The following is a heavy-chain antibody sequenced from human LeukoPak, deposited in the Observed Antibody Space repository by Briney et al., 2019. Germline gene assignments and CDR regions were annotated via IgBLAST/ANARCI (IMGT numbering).Heavy chain of an antibody. D-gene: IGHD3-22*01. Sequence: GGSLRLSCAASGFTFSSYWMSWVRQAPGKGLEWVSSISSSSSYIYYADSVKGRFTISRDNAKNSLYLQMNSLRAEDTAVYYCAAQRWYYYDSSGPLGYWGQGTLVTVSS. CDR3: AAQRWYYYDSSGPLGY. V-gene: IGHV3-21*01. CDR1: GFTFSSYW. J-gene: IGHJ4*02. CDR2: ISSSSSYI.